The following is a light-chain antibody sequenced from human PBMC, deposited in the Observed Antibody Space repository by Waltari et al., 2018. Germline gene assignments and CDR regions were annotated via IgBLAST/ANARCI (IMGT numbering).Light chain of an antibody. J-gene: IGLJ2*01. CDR1: SSDIGGYDF. Sequence: QSALTQPRSVSGSPGQSVTIACTGTSSDIGGYDFVSWYQQYTGKAPNLIIYDVHKRPPGVPDRFSGSKAGNTASLTISGLLNEDEADYYCCSYAGADTSVVFGGGTTLTVL. V-gene: IGLV2-11*01. CDR2: DVH. CDR3: CSYAGADTSVV.